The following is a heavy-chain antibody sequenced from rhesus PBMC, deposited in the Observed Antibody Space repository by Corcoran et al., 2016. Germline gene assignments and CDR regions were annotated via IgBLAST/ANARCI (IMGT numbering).Heavy chain of an antibody. V-gene: IGHV4-169*02. D-gene: IGHD3-28*01. Sequence: QLQLQESGPGLVKPSETLSVTCAVSGGSISSSYWSWIRQAPGKGLEWIGYIYGSGSSTNYNPSLKSRVTRSVDTSKNQRSLKRSSVTTADTAVYYCARDRTDYYYDSGYYGYDAFDFWGQGLRVTVSS. CDR3: ARDRTDYYYDSGYYGYDAFDF. CDR2: IYGSGSST. CDR1: GGSISSSY. J-gene: IGHJ3*01.